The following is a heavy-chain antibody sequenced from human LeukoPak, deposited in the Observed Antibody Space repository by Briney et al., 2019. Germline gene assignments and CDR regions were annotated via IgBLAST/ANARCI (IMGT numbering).Heavy chain of an antibody. D-gene: IGHD3-16*01. CDR2: ISSGGGST. CDR1: GFSFSDYA. CDR3: ARGGGLDV. V-gene: IGHV3-23*01. J-gene: IGHJ6*02. Sequence: PGGSLRLSCTASGFSFSDYAVSWVRQAPGKGLEWVSTISSGGGSTYYADSVKGRFSISRDNSKATLFLQMNSLRAEDTAVYFCARGGGLDVWGQGATVTVSS.